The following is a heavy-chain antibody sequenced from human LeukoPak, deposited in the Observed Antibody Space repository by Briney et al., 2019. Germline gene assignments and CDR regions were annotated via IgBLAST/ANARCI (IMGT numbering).Heavy chain of an antibody. CDR2: INPNSGGT. CDR1: GYTFTGYY. D-gene: IGHD5-18*01. V-gene: IGHV1-2*06. Sequence: ASVKVSCKASGYTFTGYYMHWVRQAPGQGLEWMGRINPNSGGTNYAQKFQGRVTMTRDTSISTAYMELSRLRSDDTAVYYCAREVRTAMVKWWFDPWGQGTLVTVSS. CDR3: AREVRTAMVKWWFDP. J-gene: IGHJ5*02.